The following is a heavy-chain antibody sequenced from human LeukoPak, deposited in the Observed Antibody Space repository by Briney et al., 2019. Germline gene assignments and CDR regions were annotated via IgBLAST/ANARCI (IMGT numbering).Heavy chain of an antibody. Sequence: GGSLRLSCEASGFTFKYYGMHWVRQAPGKGLEWVAFIRFDSTNYYYADSVKGRFTISRDNSQNSLYLQMNSLRAEDTAVYYCARDQAAGAQNWFDPWGQGTLVTVSS. J-gene: IGHJ5*02. CDR3: ARDQAAGAQNWFDP. CDR2: IRFDSTNY. V-gene: IGHV3-30*02. D-gene: IGHD1-26*01. CDR1: GFTFKYYG.